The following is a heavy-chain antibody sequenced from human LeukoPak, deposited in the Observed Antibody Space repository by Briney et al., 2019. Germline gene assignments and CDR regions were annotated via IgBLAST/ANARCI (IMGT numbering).Heavy chain of an antibody. CDR2: INPSGGST. V-gene: IGHV1-46*01. CDR3: VRDQYLNVMTGFDE. CDR1: GYTFTSYY. Sequence: ASVKVSCKASGYTFTSYYMHWVRQAPGQGLEWMGIINPSGGSTSYAQKFQGRVTMTRDTSTSTVYLELRSLRPDDTAVYYCVRDQYLNVMTGFDEWGQGTLVTVSS. D-gene: IGHD3-9*01. J-gene: IGHJ4*02.